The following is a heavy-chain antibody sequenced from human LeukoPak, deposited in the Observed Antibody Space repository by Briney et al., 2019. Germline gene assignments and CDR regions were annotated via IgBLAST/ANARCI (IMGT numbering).Heavy chain of an antibody. J-gene: IGHJ4*02. CDR3: AREAPMSDSGSYYKSLGY. Sequence: SETLSLTCAVYGGSFSGYYWDWIRQPPGKGLEWIASIYHSGKSYYNPSLKSRVTISVDTSRNQISLKLRSVTAADTAVYYCAREAPMSDSGSYYKSLGYWGQGTLVTVSS. D-gene: IGHD3-10*01. CDR1: GGSFSGYY. V-gene: IGHV4-38-2*02. CDR2: IYHSGKS.